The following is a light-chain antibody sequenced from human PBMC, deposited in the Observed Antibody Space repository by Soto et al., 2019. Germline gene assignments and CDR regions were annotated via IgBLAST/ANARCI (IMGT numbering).Light chain of an antibody. V-gene: IGLV2-11*01. Sequence: QSVLTQPRSVSGSPGRSVTISCTGTSSDVGGYNYVSWYQQHPGKAPKLMIYDVSKRPSGVPDRFSGSKSGNTASLTISGLQAEDEADYYCCSYAGSYSRVFGGGTKVTVL. CDR3: CSYAGSYSRV. CDR1: SSDVGGYNY. J-gene: IGLJ3*02. CDR2: DVS.